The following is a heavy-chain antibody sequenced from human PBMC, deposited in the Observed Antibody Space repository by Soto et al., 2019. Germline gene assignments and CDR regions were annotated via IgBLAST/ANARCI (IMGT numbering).Heavy chain of an antibody. D-gene: IGHD6-19*01. CDR3: ALIPPTYCSDWFYWYAP. Sequence: QITLKESGPTLVKPTQTLTLTCTFSGFSITTSGVGVGRIRQPPGKALEWLALVYWDDDKRYSPSLKSRLTTTKSSSKNLVVLTLTNIEPVDTPTYYPALIPPTYCSDWFYWYAPWGQGNLVNVSS. J-gene: IGHJ5*02. CDR2: VYWDDDK. V-gene: IGHV2-5*02. CDR1: GFSITTSGVG.